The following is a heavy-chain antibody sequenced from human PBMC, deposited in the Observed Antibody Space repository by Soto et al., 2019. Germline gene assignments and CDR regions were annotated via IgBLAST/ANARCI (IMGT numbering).Heavy chain of an antibody. CDR1: GGAITSYH. J-gene: IGHJ6*02. CDR3: ASALYGSGVLDV. CDR2: IYYSGST. V-gene: IGHV4-59*12. D-gene: IGHD3-10*01. Sequence: SETLSLTCTVCGGAITSYHCSRIRQPRGKGLEWIGTIYYSGSTNYNPSLKSRVTISVDTNKNQFSLKLSYVTAADTAVYYCASALYGSGVLDVWGQGTTVKASS.